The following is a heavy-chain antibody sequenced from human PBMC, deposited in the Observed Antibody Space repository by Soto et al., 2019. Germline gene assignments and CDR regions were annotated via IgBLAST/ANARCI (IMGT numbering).Heavy chain of an antibody. V-gene: IGHV4-59*01. J-gene: IGHJ5*02. Sequence: LSLTCTVSGGSFTSYYWSCVRQPPGQGLEWIGFIHYSGSTKYNPSLKSRVTISVDPSQNQLSLKLSSVTAADTAVYYCARESAGSHKNNWFDPWGQGTLVTVSS. CDR3: ARESAGSHKNNWFDP. CDR1: GGSFTSYY. CDR2: IHYSGST.